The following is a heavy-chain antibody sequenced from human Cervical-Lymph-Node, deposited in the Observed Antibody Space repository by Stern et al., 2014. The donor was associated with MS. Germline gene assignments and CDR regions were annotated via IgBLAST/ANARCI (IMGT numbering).Heavy chain of an antibody. J-gene: IGHJ6*02. V-gene: IGHV1-69*01. CDR2: IIPIIGTA. Sequence: QVQLVESGAEVKKPGSSVKVSCKASGGTFNVYAINWLRQPPGQGLEWMGGIIPIIGTANYAQKFQGRVTITADGSTRTSSMQMSSLRFDDTAVYYCARDGRHTDNYGLDVWGQGTTVTVSS. CDR1: GGTFNVYA. D-gene: IGHD3-9*01. CDR3: ARDGRHTDNYGLDV.